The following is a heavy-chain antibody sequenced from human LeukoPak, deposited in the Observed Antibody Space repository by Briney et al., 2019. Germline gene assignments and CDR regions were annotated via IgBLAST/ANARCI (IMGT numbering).Heavy chain of an antibody. V-gene: IGHV4-61*05. Sequence: SETLSLTCTVSGGSISSSSYYWGWIRQPPGKGLEWIGYIYYSGSTNYNPSLKSRVTISVDTSKNQFSLRLSSVTAADTAVYYCARKLYYYDSSGYPRPTGEFDYWGQGTLVTVSS. J-gene: IGHJ4*02. D-gene: IGHD3-22*01. CDR2: IYYSGST. CDR1: GGSISSSSYY. CDR3: ARKLYYYDSSGYPRPTGEFDY.